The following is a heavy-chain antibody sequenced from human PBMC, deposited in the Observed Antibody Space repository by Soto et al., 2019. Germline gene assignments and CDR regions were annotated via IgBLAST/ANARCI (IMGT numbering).Heavy chain of an antibody. CDR3: ARTRMEWALYFDN. CDR2: ISSSSRTI. J-gene: IGHJ4*02. D-gene: IGHD3-3*01. CDR1: GFSFSDSG. Sequence: EVQLVESGGGLIQPGGSLRLSCEDSGFSFSDSGLNWVRRAPGKGLEWISYISSSSRTIYYAASVEGRFTVSRDNVKNSVHLQTNSLRAEDTGVYFCARTRMEWALYFDNWGLGTLVTVSS. V-gene: IGHV3-48*01.